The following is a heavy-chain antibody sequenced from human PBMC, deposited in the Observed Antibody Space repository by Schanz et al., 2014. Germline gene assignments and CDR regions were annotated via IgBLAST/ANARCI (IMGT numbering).Heavy chain of an antibody. CDR2: MSGSGSTA. CDR3: AKDLYNYGIFDS. J-gene: IGHJ5*01. Sequence: EVKLLESGGHLVQPGGSLRLSCVASGFTFFGSFAMSWVRQAPGKGLEWVSGMSGSGSTADYADSVKCRFTISRDNSRKTLYLQMNSLRADDTAVYYCAKDLYNYGIFDSWGQGTLVTVSS. V-gene: IGHV3-23*01. CDR1: GFTFFGSFA. D-gene: IGHD3-16*01.